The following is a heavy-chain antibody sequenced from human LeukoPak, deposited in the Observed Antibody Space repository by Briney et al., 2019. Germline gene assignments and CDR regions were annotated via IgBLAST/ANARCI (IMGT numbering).Heavy chain of an antibody. Sequence: SETLSLTCAVYGGSFSGYYWSWIRQPPGKGLEWIGEINHSGSTNYNPSLKSRVTISVNTSKNQFSLKLSSVTAADTAVYYCASRSIVVVVAAIDYWGQGTLVTVSS. J-gene: IGHJ4*02. CDR3: ASRSIVVVVAAIDY. CDR1: GGSFSGYY. D-gene: IGHD2-15*01. CDR2: INHSGST. V-gene: IGHV4-34*01.